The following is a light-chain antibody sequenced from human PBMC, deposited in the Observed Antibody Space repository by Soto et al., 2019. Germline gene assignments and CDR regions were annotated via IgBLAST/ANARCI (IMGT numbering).Light chain of an antibody. Sequence: QSALTQPASVSGSPGQSITISCSGTSSDIGGYNYVSWYQQHPGKAPKLMIYEVSSRPSEISNRYSGSKSGNTASLTISGLQAEDEADYYCSSYTSSNTLVFGGGTKLTV. J-gene: IGLJ3*02. V-gene: IGLV2-14*01. CDR2: EVS. CDR1: SSDIGGYNY. CDR3: SSYTSSNTLV.